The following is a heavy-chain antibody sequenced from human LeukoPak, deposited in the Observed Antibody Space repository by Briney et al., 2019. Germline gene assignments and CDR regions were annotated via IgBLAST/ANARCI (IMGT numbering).Heavy chain of an antibody. D-gene: IGHD6-13*01. CDR3: ARDERIAAAGIYYYYGMDV. J-gene: IGHJ6*02. V-gene: IGHV3-13*01. CDR1: GFTFSSYD. CDR2: IGTAGDT. Sequence: RGSLRLSCAASGFTFSSYDTHWVRQATGKGLEWVSAIGTAGDTYYPGSVKGRFTISRENAKNSLYLQMNSLRAGDTAVYYCARDERIAAAGIYYYYGMDVWGQGTTVTVSS.